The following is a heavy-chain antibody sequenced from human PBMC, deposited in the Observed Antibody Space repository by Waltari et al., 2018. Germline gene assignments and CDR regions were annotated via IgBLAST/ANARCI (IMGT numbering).Heavy chain of an antibody. Sequence: QVQLVQSGAEVKKPGSSVKVSCKAAGGTFSSYAISWVRQAPGQGLEWMGGIIPIFGTANYAQKFHGRVTITTDESTSTAYMELSSLRSEDTAVYYCARGHSGYDLVVYWGQGTLVTVSS. CDR1: GGTFSSYA. D-gene: IGHD5-12*01. CDR3: ARGHSGYDLVVY. J-gene: IGHJ4*02. V-gene: IGHV1-69*05. CDR2: IIPIFGTA.